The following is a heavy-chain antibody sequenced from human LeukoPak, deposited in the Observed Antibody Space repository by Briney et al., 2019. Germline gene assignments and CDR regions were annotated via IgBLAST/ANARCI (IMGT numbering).Heavy chain of an antibody. CDR2: INPSGSST. J-gene: IGHJ4*02. Sequence: GASVKVSCKASGYTFTSYYMHWVRQAPGQGLEWMGRINPSGSSTSYAQKFQGRVTMTRDTSTSTLYMELSSLGSEDTAVYYCARAHTSAPGTLFDYWGQGTLVTVSS. CDR3: ARAHTSAPGTLFDY. CDR1: GYTFTSYY. D-gene: IGHD3-3*01. V-gene: IGHV1-46*01.